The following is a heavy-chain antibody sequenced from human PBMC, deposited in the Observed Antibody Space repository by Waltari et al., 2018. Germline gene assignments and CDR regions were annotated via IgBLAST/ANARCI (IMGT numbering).Heavy chain of an antibody. Sequence: QVQLVQSGAEVKKPGASVKVSCKASGYTFTGYYMHWVRQAPGQGLEWMGRIKPKSGGTTYAQKFQGRVTMTRDTSISTAYMGRSRLRSDDTAVYYCARDGGGDFWSGYYHDYWGQGTLVTVSS. CDR1: GYTFTGYY. D-gene: IGHD3-3*01. J-gene: IGHJ4*02. CDR3: ARDGGGDFWSGYYHDY. CDR2: IKPKSGGT. V-gene: IGHV1-2*02.